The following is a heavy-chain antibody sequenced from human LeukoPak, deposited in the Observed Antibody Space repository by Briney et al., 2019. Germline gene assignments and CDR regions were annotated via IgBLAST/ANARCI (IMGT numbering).Heavy chain of an antibody. J-gene: IGHJ4*02. CDR1: GFTFSSYG. D-gene: IGHD5-24*01. Sequence: GGSLRLSRAASGFTFSSYGMHWVRQAPGKGLEWVAFIRYDGSNKYYADSVKGRFTISRDNSKNTLYLQMNSLRAEDTAVNYCAKTDGYNAYQYFDYWGQGTLVTVSS. CDR2: IRYDGSNK. V-gene: IGHV3-30*02. CDR3: AKTDGYNAYQYFDY.